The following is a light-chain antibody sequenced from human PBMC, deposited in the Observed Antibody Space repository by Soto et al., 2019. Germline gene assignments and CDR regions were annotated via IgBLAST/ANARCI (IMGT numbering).Light chain of an antibody. V-gene: IGKV1-5*01. CDR1: QGISSW. CDR3: QQYNSYS. J-gene: IGKJ1*01. CDR2: HAS. Sequence: DIQMTQSPSSVSVSVGDRVTITCRASQGISSWLAWYQQKAGKAPKLLIYHASTLESGVPSRFSGSGSGTEFTLTISSLQPDDFATYYCQQYNSYSFGQGTKVDIK.